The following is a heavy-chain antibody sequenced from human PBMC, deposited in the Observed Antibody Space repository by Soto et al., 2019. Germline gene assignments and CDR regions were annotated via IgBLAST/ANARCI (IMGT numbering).Heavy chain of an antibody. CDR2: IYYSGST. CDR3: ARGRVGDXKEYYFDY. J-gene: IGHJ4*02. Sequence: SQTLSLTCTVSGGSISSYYWSWIRQPPGKGLEWIGYIYYSGSTNYNPSLKSRVTISVDTSKNQFSLKLSSVTAADTAVYYCARGRVGDXKEYYFDYWGQGTLLTVSS. D-gene: IGHD1-26*01. V-gene: IGHV4-59*01. CDR1: GGSISSYY.